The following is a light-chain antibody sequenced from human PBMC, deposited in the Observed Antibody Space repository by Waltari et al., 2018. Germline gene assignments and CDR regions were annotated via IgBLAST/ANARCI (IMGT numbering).Light chain of an antibody. Sequence: EIVLTQSPATLSLSPGETATLSCRASHSVGSSLAWYQQKAGQAPRVLIYDASKRATGIPARFSGSGSGTDFALTISSLDPEDFAVYYCQQRTNWPPIFTFGPRTKVEMK. V-gene: IGKV3-11*01. CDR1: HSVGSS. CDR2: DAS. J-gene: IGKJ3*01. CDR3: QQRTNWPPIFT.